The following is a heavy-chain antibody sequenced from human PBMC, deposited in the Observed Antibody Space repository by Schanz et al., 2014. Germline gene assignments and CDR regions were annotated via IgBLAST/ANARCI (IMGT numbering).Heavy chain of an antibody. J-gene: IGHJ5*02. Sequence: QVQLVESGGGLVKPGGSLRLSCAASGFIFNDYYMNWIRQAPGKGLEWLSYISRDGTTSYYADSVKGRFTISRDNAKNSLYLEMTSLRGEDTAVYYCANRGHLRGWFDPWGQGTLVTVSS. D-gene: IGHD3-10*01. V-gene: IGHV3-11*01. CDR3: ANRGHLRGWFDP. CDR2: ISRDGTTS. CDR1: GFIFNDYY.